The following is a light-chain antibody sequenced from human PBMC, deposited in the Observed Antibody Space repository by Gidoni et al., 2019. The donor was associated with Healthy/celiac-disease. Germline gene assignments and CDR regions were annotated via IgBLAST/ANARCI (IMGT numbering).Light chain of an antibody. V-gene: IGKV3-15*01. J-gene: IGKJ3*01. CDR3: QQYNNSPFT. CDR1: QSVSSN. Sequence: EIVMTQCTATLSVSPGERATLSCRASQSVSSNLAWYQQKPGQAPRLLIYGASTRATGIPARFSGSGSGTEFTLTISSLQSEDFAVYYCQQYNNSPFTFXHXTKVDIK. CDR2: GAS.